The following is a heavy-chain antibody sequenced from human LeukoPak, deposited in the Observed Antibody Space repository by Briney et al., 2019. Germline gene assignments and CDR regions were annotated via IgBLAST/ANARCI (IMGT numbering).Heavy chain of an antibody. D-gene: IGHD3-10*01. CDR3: ARAKGYTSSYSFDY. Sequence: PGGSLRLSCAASGFTFNNYAMNWVRQPPGGRLEWVSFIGISSGPLLYADSVKGRFTISRDNAKASVYLQMNRLRAEDTAVYYCARAKGYTSSYSFDYWGQGILVTVSS. CDR1: GFTFNNYA. V-gene: IGHV3-48*04. CDR2: IGISSGPL. J-gene: IGHJ4*02.